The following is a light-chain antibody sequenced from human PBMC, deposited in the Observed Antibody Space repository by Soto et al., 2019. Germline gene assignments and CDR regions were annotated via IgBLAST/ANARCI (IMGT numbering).Light chain of an antibody. CDR2: AAS. V-gene: IGKV1-39*01. Sequence: DIPITTSPFSLSASVGDRVTITCRASQSIRRSLNWYQQKPGKAPKLLIYAASSLQSGVPSRFSGSGYGTDFTLTITSLQSEDFAIYYCQQSYSSPRTFGQGTNVDIK. CDR1: QSIRRS. CDR3: QQSYSSPRT. J-gene: IGKJ1*01.